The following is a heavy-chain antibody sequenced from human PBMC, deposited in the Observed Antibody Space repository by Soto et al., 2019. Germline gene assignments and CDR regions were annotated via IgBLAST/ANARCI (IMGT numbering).Heavy chain of an antibody. CDR3: AKDSFRIVVVPAAIQYYYYGMDV. Sequence: LRLSCAASGFTFSSYGMHWVRQAPGKGLEWVAVISYDGSNKYYADSVKGRFTISRDNSKNTLYLQMSSLRAEDTAVYYCAKDSFRIVVVPAAIQYYYYGMDVWGQGTTVTVSS. CDR1: GFTFSSYG. CDR2: ISYDGSNK. J-gene: IGHJ6*02. V-gene: IGHV3-30*18. D-gene: IGHD2-2*02.